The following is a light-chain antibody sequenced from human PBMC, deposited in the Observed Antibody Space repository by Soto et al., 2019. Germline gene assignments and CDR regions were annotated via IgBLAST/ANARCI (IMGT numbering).Light chain of an antibody. CDR2: KAS. Sequence: DIQMTQSPSTLSASVGDRVTITCRASQSISSWLAWYQQKPGKAPKLLIYKASSLESGVPSRFSGSGSGTEFTLTSSSLQPDDFATYYCQQYNSYPYTFGQGTKQEIK. V-gene: IGKV1-5*03. CDR3: QQYNSYPYT. J-gene: IGKJ2*01. CDR1: QSISSW.